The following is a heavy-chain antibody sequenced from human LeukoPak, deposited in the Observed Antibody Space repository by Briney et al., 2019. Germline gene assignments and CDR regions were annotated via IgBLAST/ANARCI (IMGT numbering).Heavy chain of an antibody. D-gene: IGHD6-13*01. CDR2: IKSKTDGGTT. CDR3: TTGARIAAAGTRYFQH. V-gene: IGHV3-15*01. Sequence: GGSLRLSCAASGFTFSNAWMSWVRQAPGKGLEWVGRIKSKTDGGTTDYAAPVKGRFTISRDDSKNTLYLQMNSLKTEDTAVYYCTTGARIAAAGTRYFQHWGQGTLVTVSS. CDR1: GFTFSNAW. J-gene: IGHJ1*01.